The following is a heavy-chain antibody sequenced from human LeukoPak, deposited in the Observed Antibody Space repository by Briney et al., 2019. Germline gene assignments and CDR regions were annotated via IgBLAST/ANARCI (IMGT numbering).Heavy chain of an antibody. V-gene: IGHV3-74*01. CDR1: GFTFSSYW. J-gene: IGHJ4*02. CDR3: ARAEWPSLLPQG. CDR2: INSGGSST. Sequence: GGSLRLSWAASGFTFSSYWMHWVRQAPGKGLVWVSRINSGGSSTSHADSVKGRFTISRDKAKNTLYLQMNSLRAEDTAVYYCARAEWPSLLPQGWGQGTLVTVSS. D-gene: IGHD3-10*01.